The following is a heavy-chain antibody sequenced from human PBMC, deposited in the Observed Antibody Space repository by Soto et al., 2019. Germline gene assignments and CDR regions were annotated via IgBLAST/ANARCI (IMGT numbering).Heavy chain of an antibody. CDR3: AKLNYYDSSGYYRAGMDY. CDR1: GFTFSSYG. Sequence: GGSLRLSCAASGFTFSSYGMHWVRQAPGKGLEWVAVISYDGSNKYYADSVKGRFTISRDNSKNTLYLQMNSLRAEDTAVYYCAKLNYYDSSGYYRAGMDYWGQGTLVTVSS. J-gene: IGHJ4*02. D-gene: IGHD3-22*01. CDR2: ISYDGSNK. V-gene: IGHV3-30*18.